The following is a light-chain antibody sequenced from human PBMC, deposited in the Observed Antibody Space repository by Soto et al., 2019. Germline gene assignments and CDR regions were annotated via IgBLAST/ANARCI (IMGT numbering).Light chain of an antibody. CDR2: GAS. V-gene: IGKV3D-7*01. J-gene: IGKJ5*01. Sequence: EIVLTQSTGTLSLSPGEIATLCWSGSQSVSSSYLAWYQHRPGQAPRLVIYGASTRATGIPARFTGSGSGTEFTLTITGLQLEDFATYYCQQDYSTLATFGQGTRLEI. CDR3: QQDYSTLAT. CDR1: QSVSSSY.